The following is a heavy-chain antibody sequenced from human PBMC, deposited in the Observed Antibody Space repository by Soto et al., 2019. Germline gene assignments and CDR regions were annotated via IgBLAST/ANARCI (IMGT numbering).Heavy chain of an antibody. D-gene: IGHD4-17*01. J-gene: IGHJ5*02. CDR3: ARSYGDYAEWDP. Sequence: QVQLQESGPGLVKPSQTLSLTCTVSGGSISSGGYYWSWIRQHPGKGLEWIGYIYYSWSTYYNPSLRSRVTISVATSKNQFSLKLSSVTAADTAVYYCARSYGDYAEWDPWGQGTLVTVSS. CDR2: IYYSWST. V-gene: IGHV4-31*03. CDR1: GGSISSGGYY.